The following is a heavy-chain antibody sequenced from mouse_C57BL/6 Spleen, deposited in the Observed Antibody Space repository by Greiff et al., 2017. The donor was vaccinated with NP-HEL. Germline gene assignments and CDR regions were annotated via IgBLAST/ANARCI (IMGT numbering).Heavy chain of an antibody. CDR2: INPRNGGT. Sequence: QVQLQQPGTELVKPGASVKLSCKASGYTFTSYWMYWVKQRPGQGLEWIGNINPRNGGTNYNEKFKSKATLTVDKSSSTAYMQLSSLTSRDSAVYYCASYEYDAYWNFDVWSTGTTVTVSS. J-gene: IGHJ1*03. CDR3: ASYEYDAYWNFDV. V-gene: IGHV1-53*01. D-gene: IGHD2-4*01. CDR1: GYTFTSYW.